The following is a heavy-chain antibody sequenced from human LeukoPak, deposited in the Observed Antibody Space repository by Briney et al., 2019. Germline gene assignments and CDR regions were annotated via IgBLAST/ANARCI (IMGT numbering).Heavy chain of an antibody. CDR2: IIPLLGKA. V-gene: IGHV1-69*04. D-gene: IGHD2-2*01. Sequence: GASVKASCKAYGGTFSSYASICGRQAPAQRVKWRVRIIPLLGKANYEQRFQGRVKMTADKSTSTAYRELSSLRSEDTAVYYCARARGYCSSTSCYGGYYYGMDVWGQGTTVTVSS. CDR3: ARARGYCSSTSCYGGYYYGMDV. J-gene: IGHJ6*01. CDR1: GGTFSSYA.